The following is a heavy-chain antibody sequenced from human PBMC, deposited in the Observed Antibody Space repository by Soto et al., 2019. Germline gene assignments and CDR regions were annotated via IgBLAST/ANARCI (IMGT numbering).Heavy chain of an antibody. Sequence: SLKVSYRASGSTYSGYSISWPPQASGHGLEWMGGIIPIFGTANYAQKFQGRVTITADESTSTAYMELSSLRSEDTAVYYCARDRYYDSGDYWGQGTLVTVSS. CDR3: ARDRYYDSGDY. CDR2: IIPIFGTA. CDR1: GSTYSGYS. V-gene: IGHV1-69*13. D-gene: IGHD3-22*01. J-gene: IGHJ4*02.